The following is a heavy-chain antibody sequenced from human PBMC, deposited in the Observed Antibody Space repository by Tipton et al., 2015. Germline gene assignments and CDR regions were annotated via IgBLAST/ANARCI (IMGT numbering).Heavy chain of an antibody. J-gene: IGHJ6*02. Sequence: LRLSCTVSGGSISSSSYYWAWIRQPPGKGLEWIGSFFHSGNTFHNPSLRSRVIISVDTSKNQFSLTVTSVTAADTAVYYCAKLDGDYLSGYYYGMDVWGQGTTVTVSS. CDR1: GGSISSSSYY. D-gene: IGHD4-17*01. CDR3: AKLDGDYLSGYYYGMDV. CDR2: FFHSGNT. V-gene: IGHV4-39*07.